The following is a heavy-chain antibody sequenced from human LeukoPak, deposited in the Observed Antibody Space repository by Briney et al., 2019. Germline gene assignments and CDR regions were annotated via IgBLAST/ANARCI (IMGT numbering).Heavy chain of an antibody. Sequence: ASVKVSCKASGYTFTSYDINWVRQAPGQGLEWMGIIDPSGGSTSYAQKSQGRVTMTRDTSASTVYMELSSLRSEDTAIYYCARDLRVGGTDCPDCWGQGTLVTVSS. J-gene: IGHJ4*02. CDR2: IDPSGGST. V-gene: IGHV1-46*01. CDR1: GYTFTSYD. D-gene: IGHD1-26*01. CDR3: ARDLRVGGTDCPDC.